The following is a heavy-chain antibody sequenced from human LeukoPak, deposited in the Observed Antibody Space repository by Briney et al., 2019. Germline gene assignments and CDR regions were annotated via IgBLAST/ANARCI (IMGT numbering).Heavy chain of an antibody. CDR3: VRDRGTWLQWGDFDY. Sequence: SETLSLTCTVSGYSISSGYYWGWIRQPAGKGLEWIGRIYTSGSTNYNPSLKSRVTISVDTSKNQFSLKLSSVTAADTAVYYCVRDRGTWLQWGDFDYWGQGTLVTVSS. V-gene: IGHV4-61*02. CDR2: IYTSGST. CDR1: GYSISSGYY. J-gene: IGHJ4*02. D-gene: IGHD5-24*01.